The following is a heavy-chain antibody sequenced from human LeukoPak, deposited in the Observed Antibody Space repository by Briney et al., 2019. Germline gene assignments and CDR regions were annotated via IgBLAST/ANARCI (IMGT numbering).Heavy chain of an antibody. D-gene: IGHD3-3*01. Sequence: ASVKVSCQASGYTFTSYVINWVRQATGQGLEWMGWMNPHSGNTGYAQTFQRRDTITKHDSTSTAYMELSSLRSEDTSVYDCARSPVLGFLEWLSPYFDYWGQGTLVTVSS. J-gene: IGHJ4*02. CDR1: GYTFTSYV. V-gene: IGHV1-8*01. CDR3: ARSPVLGFLEWLSPYFDY. CDR2: MNPHSGNT.